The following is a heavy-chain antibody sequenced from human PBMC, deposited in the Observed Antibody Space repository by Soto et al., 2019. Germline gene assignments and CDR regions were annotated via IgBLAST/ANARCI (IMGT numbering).Heavy chain of an antibody. Sequence: SETLSLTCTVSGGSIGNSYWSWIRQSPGKGLEWIGYIYYSGSSNYNPSLKSRVTISVDTSKNQFSLKLSSVTAADTAVYYCARDLNGDYYDSSGYQYWGQGTLVTVSS. V-gene: IGHV4-59*01. CDR3: ARDLNGDYYDSSGYQY. CDR1: GGSIGNSY. J-gene: IGHJ4*02. D-gene: IGHD3-22*01. CDR2: IYYSGSS.